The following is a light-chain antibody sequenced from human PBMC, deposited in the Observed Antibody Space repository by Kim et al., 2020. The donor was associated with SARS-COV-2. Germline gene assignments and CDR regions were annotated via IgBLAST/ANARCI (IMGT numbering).Light chain of an antibody. CDR2: GAS. J-gene: IGKJ1*01. Sequence: PGEGATLSCRASQSVNSSLAWYQQKPGQAPRLLIYGASTRAAGIPARFSGGGSGTEFTLIISSLQSEDFAVYYCQQYNNWPPWTFGQGTKVDIK. V-gene: IGKV3-15*01. CDR3: QQYNNWPPWT. CDR1: QSVNSS.